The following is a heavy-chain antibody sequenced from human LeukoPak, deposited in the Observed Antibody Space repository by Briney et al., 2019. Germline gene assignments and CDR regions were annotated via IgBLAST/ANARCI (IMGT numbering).Heavy chain of an antibody. CDR2: INPNSGGT. J-gene: IGHJ6*02. V-gene: IGHV1-2*02. Sequence: RASVKVSCKASGYTFTGYYMHLVRQAPGQGLEWMGWINPNSGGTNYAQKFQGRVTMTRDTSISTAYMELSRLRSDDTAVYYCATSRDGYYYYYGMDVWGQGTTVTVSS. D-gene: IGHD5-24*01. CDR1: GYTFTGYY. CDR3: ATSRDGYYYYYGMDV.